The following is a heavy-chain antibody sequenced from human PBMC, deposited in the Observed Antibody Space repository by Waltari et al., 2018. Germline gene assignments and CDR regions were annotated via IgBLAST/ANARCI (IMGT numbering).Heavy chain of an antibody. D-gene: IGHD3-16*01. V-gene: IGHV4-39*01. CDR2: ISYTGAT. Sequence: GRTRQPPGKGLEWGASISYTGATDNNPSLKSRVTISGDTSKNQFSLKLNSVTAADTAVYYCATYVGASIGTAAFDVWGQGTMVTVSS. CDR3: ATYVGASIGTAAFDV. J-gene: IGHJ3*01.